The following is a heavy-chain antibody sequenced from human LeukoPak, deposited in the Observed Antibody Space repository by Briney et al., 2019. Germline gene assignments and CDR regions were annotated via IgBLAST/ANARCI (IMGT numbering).Heavy chain of an antibody. CDR2: MYYSGST. V-gene: IGHV4-59*12. CDR1: GGSIRSYY. D-gene: IGHD6-19*01. Sequence: SETLSLTCTVSGGSIRSYYWSWIRQPPGKGLEWIGYMYYSGSTIYNPSLKSRVTISVDTSKNQFSLKLSSVTAADTAVYYCARGEDGGAVAGRGGVDYWGQGTLVTVSS. CDR3: ARGEDGGAVAGRGGVDY. J-gene: IGHJ4*02.